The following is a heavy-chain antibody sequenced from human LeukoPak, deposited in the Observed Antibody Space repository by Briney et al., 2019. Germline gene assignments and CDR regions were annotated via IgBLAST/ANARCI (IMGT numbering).Heavy chain of an antibody. CDR1: GGSISSGSYY. CDR2: IYYSGNT. D-gene: IGHD3-22*01. J-gene: IGHJ6*03. Sequence: PSQTLSLTCTVSGGSISSGSYYWSWIRQPPGKGLEWIGSIYYSGNTDYNPSLKSRVTISVETSKNQFSLKVSSVTAADTAIYYCARDRFDDSSGYYYHYSYYMDVWGKGTTVTVSS. CDR3: ARDRFDDSSGYYYHYSYYMDV. V-gene: IGHV4-39*07.